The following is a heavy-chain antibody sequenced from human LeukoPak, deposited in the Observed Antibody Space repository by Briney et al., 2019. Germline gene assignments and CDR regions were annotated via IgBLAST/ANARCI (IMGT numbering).Heavy chain of an antibody. V-gene: IGHV3-53*01. CDR1: GFTVSSNY. CDR2: IYSGGST. D-gene: IGHD3-10*01. CDR3: ARSYYYGSGSYDY. J-gene: IGHJ4*02. Sequence: GGSLRLSCAASGFTVSSNYMSWVRQAPGKGLEWVSVIYSGGSTYYADSVKGRFTISRDNSKNTLYLQMNSLRAEDTAVYYCARSYYYGSGSYDYWGQGTRVTVSS.